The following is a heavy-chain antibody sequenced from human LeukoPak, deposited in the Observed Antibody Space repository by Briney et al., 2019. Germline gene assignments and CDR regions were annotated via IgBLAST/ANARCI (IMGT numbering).Heavy chain of an antibody. V-gene: IGHV1-2*02. CDR1: GYTFTGYY. D-gene: IGHD2-15*01. CDR3: ARDQRYCGGSCYPDWFDP. Sequence: GASVKVSCKASGYTFTGYYMHWVRQAPGQGLEWMGWINPNSGGTNYAQQFQGRVTMTGDTSISTAYMELSRLRSDDTAVYYCARDQRYCGGSCYPDWFDPWGQGTLVTVSS. CDR2: INPNSGGT. J-gene: IGHJ5*02.